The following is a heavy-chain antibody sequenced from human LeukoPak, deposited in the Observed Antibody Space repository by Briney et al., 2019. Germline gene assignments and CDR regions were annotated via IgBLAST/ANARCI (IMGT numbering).Heavy chain of an antibody. V-gene: IGHV3-64*01. J-gene: IGHJ4*02. CDR2: ISSNGGST. CDR1: GFTFSSYA. Sequence: GGSLRLSCAASGFTFSSYAMHWVRQAPGKGLEYVSAISSNGGSTYYANSVKGRFTISRDNSKNTLYLQMGSLRAEDMAVYYCARDRTWSGYANGPFDYWGQGTLVTVSS. CDR3: ARDRTWSGYANGPFDY. D-gene: IGHD3-3*01.